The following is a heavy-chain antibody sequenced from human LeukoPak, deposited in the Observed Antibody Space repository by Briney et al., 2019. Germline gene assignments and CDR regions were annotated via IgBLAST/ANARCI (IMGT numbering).Heavy chain of an antibody. Sequence: PGGSLRLSCAASGFTFSNYDMHWVRQVTGKGLEWVSAIGIAGDTYYAGSVKGRFTISRDNAKNTLYLQMHNLRVEDTAIYYCAKDLSYSGIDYWGQGTLVTVSS. V-gene: IGHV3-13*04. CDR1: GFTFSNYD. D-gene: IGHD1-26*01. CDR3: AKDLSYSGIDY. J-gene: IGHJ4*02. CDR2: IGIAGDT.